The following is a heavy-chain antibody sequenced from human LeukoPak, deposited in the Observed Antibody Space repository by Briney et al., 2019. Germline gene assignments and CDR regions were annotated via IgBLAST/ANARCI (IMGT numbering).Heavy chain of an antibody. CDR3: ARYGPSYAFDI. V-gene: IGHV3-30*03. D-gene: IGHD3-10*01. Sequence: GRSLRLSCAASGFTFSSYAMHWVRQAPGKGLEWVAVISYDGSNKYYADSVKGRFTISRDNSKNTLYLQMNSLRAEDTAVYYCARYGPSYAFDIWGQGTMVTVSS. J-gene: IGHJ3*02. CDR2: ISYDGSNK. CDR1: GFTFSSYA.